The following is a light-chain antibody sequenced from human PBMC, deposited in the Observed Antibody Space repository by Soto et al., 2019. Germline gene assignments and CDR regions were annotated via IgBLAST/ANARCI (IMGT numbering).Light chain of an antibody. J-gene: IGLJ2*01. CDR1: SSNIGSNY. CDR2: RNN. Sequence: QSVLTQPPSASGTPGQRVTISCSGSSSNIGSNYVYWYQQLPGTAPKLLIYRNNQRPSGVPDRFSGSTSGTSASLAISGLRSEDEADYYCAAGDDSLSGVVFGGGTKLTVL. V-gene: IGLV1-47*01. CDR3: AAGDDSLSGVV.